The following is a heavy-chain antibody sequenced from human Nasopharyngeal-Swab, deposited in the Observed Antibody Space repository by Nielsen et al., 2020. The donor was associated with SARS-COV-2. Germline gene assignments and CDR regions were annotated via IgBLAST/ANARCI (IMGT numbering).Heavy chain of an antibody. CDR2: IYSSGST. CDR3: ARDKRQTSMDL. D-gene: IGHD1-1*01. Sequence: SETLSLTCNVSGGSINSDYWSWIRQPAGKGLEWIGRIYSSGSTNYNPSLKSRVTMSVDKSNNQVSLKLSSVTAADTAVYYCARDKRQTSMDLWGQGTTVTVSS. J-gene: IGHJ6*02. CDR1: GGSINSDY. V-gene: IGHV4-4*07.